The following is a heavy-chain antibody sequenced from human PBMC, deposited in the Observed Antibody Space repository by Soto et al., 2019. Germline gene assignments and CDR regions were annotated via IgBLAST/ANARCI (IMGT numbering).Heavy chain of an antibody. CDR3: TIGFRPLAAFDI. V-gene: IGHV3-15*07. J-gene: IGHJ3*02. CDR2: IKSKTDGGTT. CDR1: GFTFGNAG. D-gene: IGHD2-21*01. Sequence: GGSLILACASSGFTFGNAGMSWLRQAPRKGLEWVGRIKSKTDGGTTDYAAPVKGRFTISRDDSKNTLELQMNSLTTEDTAVYYCTIGFRPLAAFDIWGQGTMVTVSS.